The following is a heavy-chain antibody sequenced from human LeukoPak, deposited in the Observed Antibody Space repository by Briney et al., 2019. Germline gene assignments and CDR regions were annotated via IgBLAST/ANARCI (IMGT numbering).Heavy chain of an antibody. D-gene: IGHD3-10*01. V-gene: IGHV3-7*01. J-gene: IGHJ4*02. Sequence: GGSLRLSCAASGFTFNNYWMSWVRQAPGKGLEWVANIREDGSEKYYVDSVKGQFTISRDNAKNSLFLQMNYLRAEDTATYYCARDLAGHYYGSGSSFDYWGQGTLVTVSS. CDR2: IREDGSEK. CDR1: GFTFNNYW. CDR3: ARDLAGHYYGSGSSFDY.